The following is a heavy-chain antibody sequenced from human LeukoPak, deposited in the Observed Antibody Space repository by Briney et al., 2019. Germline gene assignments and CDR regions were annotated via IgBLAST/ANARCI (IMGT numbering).Heavy chain of an antibody. J-gene: IGHJ6*03. CDR2: INPSGGST. CDR3: ARSFGSGYDYYYYFMDV. D-gene: IGHD5-12*01. CDR1: GYTFTSYY. Sequence: ASVKVSCKASGYTFTSYYMHWVRQAPGQGLEWMGIINPSGGSTSYAQKFQGRVTMTRDMSTSTVYMELNSLRSEDTAVYFCARSFGSGYDYYYYFMDVWGKGTTVTVSS. V-gene: IGHV1-46*01.